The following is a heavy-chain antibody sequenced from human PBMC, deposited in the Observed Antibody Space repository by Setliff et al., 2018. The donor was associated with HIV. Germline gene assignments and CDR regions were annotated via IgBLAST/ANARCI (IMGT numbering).Heavy chain of an antibody. CDR1: GDSINSGTYY. D-gene: IGHD1-1*01. CDR2: VYSSGNT. Sequence: LSLTCTVSGDSINSGTYYWNWLRQPAGKGLEWIGRVYSSGNTYYNPSLKSRAAISLNTSKNQFSLRLRSVTAADTAIYYCATTTAPAGLFDYWGPGTLVTVSS. CDR3: ATTTAPAGLFDY. J-gene: IGHJ4*02. V-gene: IGHV4-61*02.